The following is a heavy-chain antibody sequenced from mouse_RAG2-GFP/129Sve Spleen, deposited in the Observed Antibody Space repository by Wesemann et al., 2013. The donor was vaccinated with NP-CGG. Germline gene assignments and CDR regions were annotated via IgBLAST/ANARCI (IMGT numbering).Heavy chain of an antibody. D-gene: IGHD1-1*01. CDR1: GYTFTSYY. V-gene: IGHV1S81*02. CDR3: TRWDYGSSYWYFDV. CDR2: INPSNGGT. J-gene: IGHJ1*01. Sequence: QVQLQQPGAELVKPGASVKMSCKASGYTFTSYYMYWVKQRPGQGLEWIGEINPSNGGTNFNEKFKSKATLTVDKSSSTAYMQLSSLTSEDSAVYYCTRWDYGSSYWYFDVWGAGTTVTVSS.